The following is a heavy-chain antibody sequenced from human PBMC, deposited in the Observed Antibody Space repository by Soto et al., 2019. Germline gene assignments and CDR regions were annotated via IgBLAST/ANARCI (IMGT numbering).Heavy chain of an antibody. J-gene: IGHJ4*02. CDR3: ARVGPLAYYYDSSGSFDY. CDR2: INPNSGGT. D-gene: IGHD3-22*01. V-gene: IGHV1-2*02. CDR1: GYTFTGYY. Sequence: GASVKVSCKASGYTFTGYYMHWVLQAPGQGLEWMGWINPNSGGTNYAQKFQGRVTMTRDTSISTAYMELSRLRSDDTAVYYCARVGPLAYYYDSSGSFDYWGQGTLVTVSS.